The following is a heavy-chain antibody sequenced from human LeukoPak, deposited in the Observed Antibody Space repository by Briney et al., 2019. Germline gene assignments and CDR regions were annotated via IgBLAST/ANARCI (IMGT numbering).Heavy chain of an antibody. Sequence: GRSLRLSCAASGFTFSSYAMHWVRQAPGKGLEWVAVISCDGSNKYYADSVKGRFTISRDNPKNTLYLQMNSLRAEDTAVYYCARDPLPAAIEYFQHWGQGTLVTVSS. J-gene: IGHJ1*01. V-gene: IGHV3-30-3*01. CDR3: ARDPLPAAIEYFQH. CDR2: ISCDGSNK. D-gene: IGHD2-2*01. CDR1: GFTFSSYA.